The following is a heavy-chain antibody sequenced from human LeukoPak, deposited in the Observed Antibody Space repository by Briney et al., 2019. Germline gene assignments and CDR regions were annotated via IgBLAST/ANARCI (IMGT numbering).Heavy chain of an antibody. CDR1: GYIFTTYW. J-gene: IGHJ4*02. CDR3: ATSESQTRFDF. CDR2: IFPGDSDT. Sequence: GASLKISCKGSGYIFTTYWIGWVRPMPGKGLEWMGIIFPGDSDTLYSPSFQGQVTISADKSISTAYLQWSSLKASDTAMYYCATSESQTRFDFWGQGTLVTASS. V-gene: IGHV5-51*01. D-gene: IGHD3-10*01.